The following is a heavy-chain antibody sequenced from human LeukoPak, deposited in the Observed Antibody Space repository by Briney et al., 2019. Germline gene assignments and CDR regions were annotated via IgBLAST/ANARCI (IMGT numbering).Heavy chain of an antibody. D-gene: IGHD4-17*01. V-gene: IGHV4-59*01. CDR2: IYNSGHT. J-gene: IGHJ1*01. CDR3: ARAAVTTSRYFQH. Sequence: KPSETLSLTCTVSGGSISNYYWSWIGQPPGNGLEWIGYIYNSGHTNYNRSLKSRVTISEDTSKNQLSLKLSSVTAADTAVYYCARAAVTTSRYFQHWGQGTLVTVSS. CDR1: GGSISNYY.